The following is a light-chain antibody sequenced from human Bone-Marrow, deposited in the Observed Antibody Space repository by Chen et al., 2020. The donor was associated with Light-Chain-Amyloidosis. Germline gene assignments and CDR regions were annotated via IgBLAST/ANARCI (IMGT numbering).Light chain of an antibody. CDR1: NIGSPS. V-gene: IGLV3-21*02. Sequence: SYVLTQPSSVSVAPGQTATIACGGNNIGSPSVHWYQQTPGQAPLLVVYEDSDRPSGIPERLAGSNSGNTATLTISRVEAGDEADYYCQVWDRSSDRPVFGGGTKLTVL. J-gene: IGLJ3*02. CDR3: QVWDRSSDRPV. CDR2: EDS.